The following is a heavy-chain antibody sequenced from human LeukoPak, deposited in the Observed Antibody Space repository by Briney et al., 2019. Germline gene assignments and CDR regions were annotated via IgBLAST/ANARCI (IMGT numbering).Heavy chain of an antibody. CDR1: GYTFTSYG. CDR3: ARAVFYDGGYSDYYYMDV. Sequence: VASVKVSCKASGYTFTSYGISWVRQAPGQGLEWMGWISAYNGNTNYAQKLQGRVTMTTDTSTSTAYMELRSLRSDDTAVYYCARAVFYDGGYSDYYYMDVWGKGTTVTVSS. V-gene: IGHV1-18*01. J-gene: IGHJ6*03. CDR2: ISAYNGNT. D-gene: IGHD3-16*01.